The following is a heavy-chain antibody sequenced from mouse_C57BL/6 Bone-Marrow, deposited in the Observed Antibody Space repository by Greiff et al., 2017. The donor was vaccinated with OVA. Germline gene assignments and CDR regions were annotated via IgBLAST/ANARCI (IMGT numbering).Heavy chain of an antibody. CDR2: ICNGGGST. Sequence: EVKLMESGGGLVQPGGSLKLSCAASGFTFSDYYMYWVRQTPEKGLEWVAYICNGGGSTYYPDTVKGRFTISRDKAKNTLYMQMSSLKSEDTAMYYCARQTVVTYWYFDVWGTGTTVTVSS. D-gene: IGHD2-5*01. J-gene: IGHJ1*03. V-gene: IGHV5-12*01. CDR1: GFTFSDYY. CDR3: ARQTVVTYWYFDV.